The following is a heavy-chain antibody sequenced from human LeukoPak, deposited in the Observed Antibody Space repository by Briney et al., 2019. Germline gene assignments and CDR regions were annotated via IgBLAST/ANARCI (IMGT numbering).Heavy chain of an antibody. J-gene: IGHJ4*02. CDR1: GFTFSSYG. V-gene: IGHV3-33*01. D-gene: IGHD4-11*01. CDR2: IWYDGSNK. CDR3: ARDEDSNYYYFDY. Sequence: GGSLRLSCAASGFTFSSYGMHCVRQAPGKGLEWVAVIWYDGSNKYYADSVKGRFTISRDNSKNTLYLQMNSLRAEDTAVYYCARDEDSNYYYFDYWGQGTLVTVSS.